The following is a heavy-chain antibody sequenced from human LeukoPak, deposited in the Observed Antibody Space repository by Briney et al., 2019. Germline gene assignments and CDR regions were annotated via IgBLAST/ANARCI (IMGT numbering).Heavy chain of an antibody. CDR3: ARHVVDTAPFAY. J-gene: IGHJ4*02. D-gene: IGHD5-18*01. V-gene: IGHV4-30-4*01. CDR2: IYYSGST. CDR1: GGSISSGDYY. Sequence: SETLSLTCTVSGGSISSGDYYWSWIRQPPGKGLEWIGYIYYSGSTYYNPSLKSRVTISVDTSKNQFSLKLSSVTAADTAVYYCARHVVDTAPFAYWGQGTLVTVSS.